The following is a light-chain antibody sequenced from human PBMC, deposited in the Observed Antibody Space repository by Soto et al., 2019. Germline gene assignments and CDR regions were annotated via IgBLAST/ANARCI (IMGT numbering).Light chain of an antibody. CDR3: QQLNSYPPYT. CDR2: AAS. CDR1: QGISSY. V-gene: IGKV1-9*01. J-gene: IGKJ2*01. Sequence: IQLTQSPSSLSASVGDRVTITCRASQGISSYLAWYQQKPGKAPKLLIYAASTLLSGVPSRFSGSGSGTDFTLTISSLEPEDFASYYCQQLNSYPPYTFGQGTKVEIK.